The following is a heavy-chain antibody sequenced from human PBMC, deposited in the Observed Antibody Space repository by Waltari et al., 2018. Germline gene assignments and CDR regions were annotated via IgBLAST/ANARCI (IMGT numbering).Heavy chain of an antibody. J-gene: IGHJ3*02. CDR3: AKESIAAHAFDI. V-gene: IGHV3-9*01. CDR2: ISWNSGSI. D-gene: IGHD6-6*01. CDR1: GFTFDDYA. Sequence: EVQLVESGGGLVQPGRSLRLSCAASGFTFDDYAMHWVRQAPGKGLEWVSGISWNSGSIGYADSVKGRFTISRDHAKHSLYLQMNSLRAEDTALYYCAKESIAAHAFDIWGQGTMVTVSS.